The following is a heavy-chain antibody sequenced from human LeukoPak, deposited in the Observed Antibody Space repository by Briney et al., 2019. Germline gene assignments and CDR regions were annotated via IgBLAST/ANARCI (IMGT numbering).Heavy chain of an antibody. D-gene: IGHD2-2*01. Sequence: SGTLSLTCAVSGGSISSSNWWSWVRQPPGKGLEWIGEIYHSGSTNYNPSLKSRVTMSVDTSKNQFSLKLSSVTAADTAVYYCARDWTVPSYYYYYMDVWGKGTTVTVSS. J-gene: IGHJ6*03. CDR2: IYHSGST. CDR3: ARDWTVPSYYYYYMDV. V-gene: IGHV4-4*02. CDR1: GGSISSSNW.